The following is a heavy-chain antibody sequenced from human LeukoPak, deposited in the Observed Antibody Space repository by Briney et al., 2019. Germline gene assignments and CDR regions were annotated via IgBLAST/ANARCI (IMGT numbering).Heavy chain of an antibody. Sequence: GGSLRLSCAASGFTFSSYSMNWVRQAPGKGLEWVSYISSSSSTIYYADSVKGRFTISRDNAKNSLYLQMNSLRAEDTAVYYCARATITSWDHYYYYMDVWGKGTTVTVSS. CDR1: GFTFSSYS. V-gene: IGHV3-48*01. CDR3: ARATITSWDHYYYYMDV. D-gene: IGHD2-2*01. J-gene: IGHJ6*03. CDR2: ISSSSSTI.